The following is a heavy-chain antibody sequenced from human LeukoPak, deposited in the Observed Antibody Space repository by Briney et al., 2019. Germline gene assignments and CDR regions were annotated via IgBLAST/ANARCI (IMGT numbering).Heavy chain of an antibody. CDR2: IIPIFGTA. J-gene: IGHJ4*02. V-gene: IGHV1-69*05. D-gene: IGHD1-26*01. Sequence: SVKVSCKASGYTFTGYYMHWVRQAPGQGLEWMGGIIPIFGTANYAQKFQGRVTITTDESTSTAYMELSSLRSEDTAVYYCARRSGSADYWGQGTLVTVSS. CDR3: ARRSGSADY. CDR1: GYTFTGYY.